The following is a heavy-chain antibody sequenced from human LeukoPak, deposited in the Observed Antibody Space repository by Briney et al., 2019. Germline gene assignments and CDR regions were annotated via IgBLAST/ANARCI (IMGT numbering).Heavy chain of an antibody. Sequence: GSLRLSCAASGFTFSSYSTNWVRQAPGKGLEWVSYISSSGSTKYYADSVKGRITISRDNAKNSLYLQMNSLRAEDTAVYYCTRDRGSGTYLDYWGQGTLVTVSS. J-gene: IGHJ4*02. D-gene: IGHD1-26*01. CDR3: TRDRGSGTYLDY. CDR1: GFTFSSYS. CDR2: ISSSGSTK. V-gene: IGHV3-48*01.